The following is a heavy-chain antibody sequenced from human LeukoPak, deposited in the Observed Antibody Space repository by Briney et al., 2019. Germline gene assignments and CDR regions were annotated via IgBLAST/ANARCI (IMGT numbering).Heavy chain of an antibody. CDR3: ATSPGELEFDY. Sequence: PGGSLRLSCAASGFTFSRYWMTWVRQAPGKGLEWVANTKEDGSEKHYVDSVKGRFTISRDNAKNSLYLQMNSLRAEDTAIYYCATSPGELEFDYWGQGTLVTVSS. J-gene: IGHJ4*02. CDR2: TKEDGSEK. D-gene: IGHD1-26*01. V-gene: IGHV3-7*02. CDR1: GFTFSRYW.